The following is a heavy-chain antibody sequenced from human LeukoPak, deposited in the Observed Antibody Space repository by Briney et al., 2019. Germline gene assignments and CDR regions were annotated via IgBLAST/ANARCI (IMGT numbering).Heavy chain of an antibody. CDR2: IRYDGSNK. J-gene: IGHJ4*02. D-gene: IGHD5-18*01. V-gene: IGHV3-30*02. CDR3: TRDAGTRLKYSFGYGDY. Sequence: GGSLRLSCAASGFTFSSYGMHWVRQAPGKGLEWVAFIRYDGSNKYYADSVKGRFTISRDNSKNTLYLQMNSLRVEDTAVYYCTRDAGTRLKYSFGYGDYWGQGALVTVSS. CDR1: GFTFSSYG.